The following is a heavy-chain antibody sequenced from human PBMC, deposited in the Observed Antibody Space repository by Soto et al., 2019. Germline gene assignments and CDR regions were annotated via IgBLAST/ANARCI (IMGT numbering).Heavy chain of an antibody. CDR3: ARELFGRSVWFDP. CDR2: IYYSGST. J-gene: IGHJ5*02. D-gene: IGHD3-10*01. CDR1: GGSISSYY. Sequence: SETLSLTCTVFGGSISSYYWSWIRQPPGKGLEWIGYIYYSGSTNYNPSLKSRVTISVDTSKNQFSLKLSSVTAADTAVYYCARELFGRSVWFDPWGQGTLVTVSS. V-gene: IGHV4-59*01.